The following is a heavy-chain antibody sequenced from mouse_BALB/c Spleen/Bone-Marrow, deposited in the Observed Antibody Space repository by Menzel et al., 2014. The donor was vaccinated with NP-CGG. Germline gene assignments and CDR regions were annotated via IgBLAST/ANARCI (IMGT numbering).Heavy chain of an antibody. CDR2: IDPANGNT. CDR1: GFNVKDTY. J-gene: IGHJ4*01. CDR3: ARYRYYGSSYAMDY. D-gene: IGHD1-1*01. V-gene: IGHV14-3*02. Sequence: EVQLQQSGAELVKPGASVKLSCTASGFNVKDTYMQWVKQRPEQGLEWIGRIDPANGNTKYDPKFQGKATITADTSSNTAYLQLSSLTSEDTAVYYCARYRYYGSSYAMDYWGQGTSVTVSS.